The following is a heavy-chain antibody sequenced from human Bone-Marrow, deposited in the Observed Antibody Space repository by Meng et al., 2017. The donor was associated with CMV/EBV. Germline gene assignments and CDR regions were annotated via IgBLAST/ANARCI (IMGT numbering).Heavy chain of an antibody. D-gene: IGHD6-13*01. J-gene: IGHJ4*02. Sequence: GGSLRLSCAASGFTFSSYAMSWVRQAPGKGLEWVAFIRYDGSNKYYADSVKGRFTISRDNSKNTLYLQMNSLRAEDTAVYYCAKAAAGTGEGPSAYWGQGTLVTVSS. V-gene: IGHV3-30*02. CDR2: IRYDGSNK. CDR3: AKAAAGTGEGPSAY. CDR1: GFTFSSYA.